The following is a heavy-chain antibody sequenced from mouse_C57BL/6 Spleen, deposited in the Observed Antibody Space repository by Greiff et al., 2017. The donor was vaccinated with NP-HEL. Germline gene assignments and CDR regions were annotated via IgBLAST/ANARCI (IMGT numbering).Heavy chain of an antibody. J-gene: IGHJ3*01. CDR1: GFTFTDYY. D-gene: IGHD2-4*01. CDR3: ARYRDYAWFAY. Sequence: EVMLVESGGGLVQPGGSLSLSCAASGFTFTDYYMSWVRQPPGKALEWLGFIRNKANGYTTEYSASVKGRFTISRDNSQSILYLQMNALRAEDSATYYCARYRDYAWFAYWGHRTLVTVSA. V-gene: IGHV7-3*01. CDR2: IRNKANGYTT.